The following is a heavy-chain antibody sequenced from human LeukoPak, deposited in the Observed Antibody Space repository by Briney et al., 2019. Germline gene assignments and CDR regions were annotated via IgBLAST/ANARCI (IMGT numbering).Heavy chain of an antibody. V-gene: IGHV4-4*02. CDR1: GGSISGTNW. CDR3: SRESGPFCPFGY. J-gene: IGHJ4*02. Sequence: SGTLSLTCGVSGGSISGTNWWSWVRQPPGQGLEWIGEISLAGQTNYNPSLNGRVTMSLDKSSNQLSLHLTSVTAADTDTYFFSRESGPFCPFGYWGQGTLVIVSS. CDR2: ISLAGQT. D-gene: IGHD1-26*01.